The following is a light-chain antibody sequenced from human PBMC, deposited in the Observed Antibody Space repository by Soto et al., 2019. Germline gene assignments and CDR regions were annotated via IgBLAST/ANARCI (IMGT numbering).Light chain of an antibody. J-gene: IGKJ1*01. CDR1: QNISNN. V-gene: IGKV3-15*01. CDR2: GAS. Sequence: EVVLTQSPATLSLSPGERVTLSCRASQNISNNLAWYQQTPGQSPRLLISGASTREAGVPGRFSGSGSGTEVTLIIISMQYADFSIDYCQQYNNWPPWTFGQGTKV. CDR3: QQYNNWPPWT.